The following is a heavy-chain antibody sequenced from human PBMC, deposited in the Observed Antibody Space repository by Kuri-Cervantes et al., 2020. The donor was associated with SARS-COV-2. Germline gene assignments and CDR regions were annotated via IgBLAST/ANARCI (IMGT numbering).Heavy chain of an antibody. CDR2: IYPGDSDT. CDR3: TGTTRGKLD. Sequence: GESLKISCKGSGYSFTGYWIAWVRQMPGKGLECMRIIYPGDSDTRYSPSFQGQVTISADKSINTAYLQWSSLKASDTAMYYCTGTTRGKLDWGPGTLVTVSS. J-gene: IGHJ4*02. CDR1: GYSFTGYW. V-gene: IGHV5-51*01. D-gene: IGHD1-14*01.